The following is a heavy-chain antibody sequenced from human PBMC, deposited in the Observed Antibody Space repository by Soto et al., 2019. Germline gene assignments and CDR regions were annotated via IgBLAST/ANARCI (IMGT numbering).Heavy chain of an antibody. CDR2: GY. Sequence: SGPTLVNPTQTLTLTCTVSGFSLSTRGKTLGWIRQPPGEAPEWLALGYQYSPSLQSRLTFTKDTSKNHVVLTMTDMDPVDTATYYCTLRDDSSRGPIYWGQGILVTVSS. V-gene: IGHV2-5*01. CDR1: GFSLSTRGKT. D-gene: IGHD3-22*01. J-gene: IGHJ4*02. CDR3: TLRDDSSRGPIY.